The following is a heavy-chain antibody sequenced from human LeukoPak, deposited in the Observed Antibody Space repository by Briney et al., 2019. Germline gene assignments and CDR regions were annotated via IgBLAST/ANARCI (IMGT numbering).Heavy chain of an antibody. D-gene: IGHD6-19*01. CDR1: GFTFSSYW. J-gene: IGHJ5*02. CDR3: AKGSGSGWYGWFAP. Sequence: GGSLRLSCAASGFTFSSYWMHWVRQAPGKGLVWVSRINSDGSSTSYADSVKGRFTISRDNAKNTLYLQMNTLRAADTAVYYCAKGSGSGWYGWFAPWGQGTLVTVSS. V-gene: IGHV3-74*01. CDR2: INSDGSST.